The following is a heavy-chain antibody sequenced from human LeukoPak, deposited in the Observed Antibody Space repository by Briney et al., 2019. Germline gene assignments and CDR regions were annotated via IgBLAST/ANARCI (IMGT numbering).Heavy chain of an antibody. CDR2: INHSGST. J-gene: IGHJ6*03. D-gene: IGHD4-17*01. Sequence: SETLSLTCAVYGGSFSGYYWSWIRQPPGKGLEWIGEINHSGSTNYNPSLKSRVTISVDISKNQFSLKLSSVTAADTAVYYCARGRGLRPYYYYYYMDVWGKGTTVTVPS. CDR3: ARGRGLRPYYYYYYMDV. CDR1: GGSFSGYY. V-gene: IGHV4-34*01.